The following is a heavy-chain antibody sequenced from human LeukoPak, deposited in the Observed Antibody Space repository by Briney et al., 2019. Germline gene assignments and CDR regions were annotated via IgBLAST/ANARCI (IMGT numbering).Heavy chain of an antibody. D-gene: IGHD3-9*01. V-gene: IGHV4-34*01. CDR3: ARGPLADILTGYYSIDFDY. Sequence: SETLSLTCAVYGGSFSGYYWSWIRQPPGKGLEWIGEINNSGSTNYNPSLKSRVTISEDTSKNQFSLKLSSVTAADTAVYYCARGPLADILTGYYSIDFDYWGQGTLVTVSS. CDR2: INNSGST. CDR1: GGSFSGYY. J-gene: IGHJ4*02.